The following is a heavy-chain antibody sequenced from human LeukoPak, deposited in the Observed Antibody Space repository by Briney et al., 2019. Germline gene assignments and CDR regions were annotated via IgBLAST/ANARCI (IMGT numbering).Heavy chain of an antibody. V-gene: IGHV4-59*01. J-gene: IGHJ4*02. Sequence: ASETLSLTCTVSGGAISSDYSSWIRQPPGKGMEWIGYICYSGSTNYSPSLKSRVTISVDTSKNQFSLKLSSVTAADTAVYYCARGAGWAAANFDYWGQGTLVTVSS. CDR2: ICYSGST. D-gene: IGHD1-26*01. CDR3: ARGAGWAAANFDY. CDR1: GGAISSDY.